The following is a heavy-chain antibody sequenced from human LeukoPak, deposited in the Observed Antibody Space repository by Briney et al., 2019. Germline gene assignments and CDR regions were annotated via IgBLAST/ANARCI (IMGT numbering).Heavy chain of an antibody. CDR1: GFTFSSYA. D-gene: IGHD3-10*01. CDR2: ISGSGGST. CDR3: AKVYGDYYGSGSYRAPYYFDY. Sequence: GGSLRLSCAASGFTFSSYAMSWVRQAPGKGLEWVSAISGSGGSTYYADSVKGRFTISRDNSKNTLYLQTNSLRAEDTAVYYCAKVYGDYYGSGSYRAPYYFDYWGQGTLVTVSS. J-gene: IGHJ4*02. V-gene: IGHV3-23*01.